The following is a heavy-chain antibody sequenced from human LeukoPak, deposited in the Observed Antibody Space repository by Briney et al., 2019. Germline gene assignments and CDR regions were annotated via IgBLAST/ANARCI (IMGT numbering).Heavy chain of an antibody. Sequence: SETLSLTCTVSGDSISSDCWSWIRQPPGKGREWIGYIYYSGSTNYNPSLKSRVTISIDTSKNQFSLKLSSVTAADTAVYYCARATYSNYVYYFDYWGQGTLVTVSS. CDR3: ARATYSNYVYYFDY. CDR1: GDSISSDC. CDR2: IYYSGST. V-gene: IGHV4-59*01. J-gene: IGHJ4*02. D-gene: IGHD4-11*01.